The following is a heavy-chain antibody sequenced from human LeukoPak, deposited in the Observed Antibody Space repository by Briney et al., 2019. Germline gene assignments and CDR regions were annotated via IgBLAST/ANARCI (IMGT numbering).Heavy chain of an antibody. Sequence: SQTLSLTCAISGDSVSSNSAAWNWIRQSPSRGLEWLGRTYYRSKWYNDYAVSVKSRITINPDTSKNQFSLKLSSVTAADTAVYYCARGDPGYCSGGSCFGDYYYYMDVWGKGTTVTVSS. D-gene: IGHD2-15*01. CDR2: TYYRSKWYN. CDR3: ARGDPGYCSGGSCFGDYYYYMDV. CDR1: GDSVSSNSAA. J-gene: IGHJ6*03. V-gene: IGHV6-1*01.